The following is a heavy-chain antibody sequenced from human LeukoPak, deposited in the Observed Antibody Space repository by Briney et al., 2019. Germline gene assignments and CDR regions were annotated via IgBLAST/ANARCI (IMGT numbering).Heavy chain of an antibody. CDR1: GDSISSYY. CDR3: ARHSGSSFDY. J-gene: IGHJ4*02. CDR2: ISYSGGT. Sequence: SETLSLTCSVSGDSISSYYWSWIRQPPGKGLEWIGYISYSGGTNYNPSLKSRVTISADTSKKQFSLKLSSVTAADTAVYYCARHSGSSFDYWGQGTLVTVSS. V-gene: IGHV4-59*08.